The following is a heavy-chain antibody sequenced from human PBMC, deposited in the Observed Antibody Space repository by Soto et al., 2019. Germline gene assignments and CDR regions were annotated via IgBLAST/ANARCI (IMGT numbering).Heavy chain of an antibody. CDR1: GCTFSSYA. Sequence: GASVKVSCKASGCTFSSYAISWVRQAPGQGLEWMGGIIPIFGIPNYAQKFQGRVAITADESTNTAYMELSSLRSDDTAVYYCAKAAQTRFNWNDLGNWFDPWGQGTLVTVSS. V-gene: IGHV1-69*13. CDR3: AKAAQTRFNWNDLGNWFDP. D-gene: IGHD1-1*01. J-gene: IGHJ5*02. CDR2: IIPIFGIP.